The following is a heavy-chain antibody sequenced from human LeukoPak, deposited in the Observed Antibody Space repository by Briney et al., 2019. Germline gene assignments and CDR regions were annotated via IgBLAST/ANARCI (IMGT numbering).Heavy chain of an antibody. J-gene: IGHJ5*02. Sequence: PSETLSLTCTVSGYSISSGYYWGWIRQPPGKGLEWIGSIYHSGSTYYNPSLKSRVTISVDTSKNQFSLKLSSVTAADTAVYYCAREVAAVISPHWFDPWGQGTLVTVSS. V-gene: IGHV4-38-2*02. CDR1: GYSISSGYY. CDR3: AREVAAVISPHWFDP. D-gene: IGHD2-15*01. CDR2: IYHSGST.